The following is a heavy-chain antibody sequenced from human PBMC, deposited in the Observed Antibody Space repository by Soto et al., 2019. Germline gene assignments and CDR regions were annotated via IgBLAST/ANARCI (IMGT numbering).Heavy chain of an antibody. J-gene: IGHJ4*02. V-gene: IGHV3-33*01. CDR3: ARDPGYGSGSYYID. CDR2: IWYDGSNK. CDR1: GFTFSSYG. Sequence: QVQLVESGGGVVQPGRSLRLSCAASGFTFSSYGMHWVRQAPGKGLEWVAVIWYDGSNKYYADSVKGRFTISRDNSKNTLYLQMNSLRAEDTAVYYCARDPGYGSGSYYIDWGQGTLVTVSS. D-gene: IGHD3-10*01.